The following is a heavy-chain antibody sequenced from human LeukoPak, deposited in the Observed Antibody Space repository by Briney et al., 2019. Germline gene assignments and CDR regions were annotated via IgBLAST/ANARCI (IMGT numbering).Heavy chain of an antibody. V-gene: IGHV3-30-3*01. CDR3: ARGIYDSSGYYPLLDY. Sequence: GGSLRLSCAASGFTFSSYAMHWVRQAPGKGLEWVAVISYDGCNKYYADSVKGRFTISRDNSKNTLYLQMNSLRAEDTAVYYCARGIYDSSGYYPLLDYWGQGTLVTVSS. J-gene: IGHJ4*02. D-gene: IGHD3-22*01. CDR2: ISYDGCNK. CDR1: GFTFSSYA.